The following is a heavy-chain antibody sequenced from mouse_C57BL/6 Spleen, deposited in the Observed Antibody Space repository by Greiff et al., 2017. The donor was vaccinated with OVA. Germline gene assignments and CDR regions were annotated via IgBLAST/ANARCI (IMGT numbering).Heavy chain of an antibody. CDR2: INPNNGGT. CDR1: GYTFTDYN. Sequence: EVQLQQSGPELVKPGASVKMSCKASGYTFTDYNMHWVKQSHGKSLEWIGYINPNNGGTSYNQKFKGKATLTVNKSSSTAYMELRSLTSEDSAVYYCARNGYGSAWFAYWGQGTLVTVSA. D-gene: IGHD2-2*01. V-gene: IGHV1-22*01. CDR3: ARNGYGSAWFAY. J-gene: IGHJ3*01.